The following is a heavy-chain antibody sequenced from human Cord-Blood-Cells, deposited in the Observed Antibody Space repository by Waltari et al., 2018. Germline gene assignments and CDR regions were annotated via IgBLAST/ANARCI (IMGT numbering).Heavy chain of an antibody. CDR2: IYDSGRT. CDR1: GGSISRGDYY. CDR3: ASGDYFDY. V-gene: IGHV4-30-4*08. D-gene: IGHD4-17*01. Sequence: QVQLQESGPGLVKPSQTLSLTCTVSGGSISRGDYYWSWIRQPPGKGLELIGYIYDSGRTYYNPSLKSRVTISVDTSKNQFSLKLSSVTAADTAVYYCASGDYFDYWGQGTLVTVSS. J-gene: IGHJ4*02.